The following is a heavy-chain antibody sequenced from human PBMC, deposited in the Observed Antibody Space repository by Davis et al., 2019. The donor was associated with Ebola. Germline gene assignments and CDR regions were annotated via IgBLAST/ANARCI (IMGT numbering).Heavy chain of an antibody. CDR1: GGTFSSYA. D-gene: IGHD6-13*01. Sequence: SVKVSCKASGGTFSSYAISWVRQAPGQGLEWMGGIIPIFGTANYAQKFQGRVTITADKSTSTAYMELSSLRSEDTAVYYCARVGSSWYHYFDYWGQGTLVTVSS. V-gene: IGHV1-69*06. CDR3: ARVGSSWYHYFDY. CDR2: IIPIFGTA. J-gene: IGHJ4*02.